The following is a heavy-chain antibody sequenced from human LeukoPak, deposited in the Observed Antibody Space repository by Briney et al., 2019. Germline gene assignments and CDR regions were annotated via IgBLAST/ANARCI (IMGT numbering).Heavy chain of an antibody. CDR1: GGSISSSSYY. CDR3: GGFFYYYYGMDV. V-gene: IGHV4-39*01. CDR2: IYYSGST. Sequence: SETLSLTCTVSGGSISSSSYYWGWLRQPPGKGLEWIGSIYYSGSTYYNPSLKSRVTISVDTSKNQFSLKLSSVTAADTAVYYCGGFFYYYYGMDVWGQGTTVTVSS. J-gene: IGHJ6*02.